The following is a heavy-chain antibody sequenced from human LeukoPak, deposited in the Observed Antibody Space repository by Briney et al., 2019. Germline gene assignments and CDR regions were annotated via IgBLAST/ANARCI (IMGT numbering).Heavy chain of an antibody. V-gene: IGHV3-30*07. Sequence: GRCLRLSWAASRFTFKNDAMHWVRQAPGQWLELVAAISYDVISEYYAESVKGPFTISRDKSKSTLFIKMSTLRPADKDLSYCASEGRVNALDYWGKGTLVTVSS. CDR3: ASEGRVNALDY. CDR2: ISYDVISE. D-gene: IGHD3-10*01. CDR1: RFTFKNDA. J-gene: IGHJ4*02.